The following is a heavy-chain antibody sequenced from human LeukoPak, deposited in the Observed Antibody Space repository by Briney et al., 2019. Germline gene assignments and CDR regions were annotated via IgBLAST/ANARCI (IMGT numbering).Heavy chain of an antibody. J-gene: IGHJ4*02. CDR3: ARLVDTSMARFDY. Sequence: GESLKISCKGSGYSFTNYWIGWVRQMPGKGLEWMGIIYPGVSDTRYSPSFQGQVTISADKSISTAYLQWSSLKASDTAMYYCARLVDTSMARFDYWGQGTPVTVSS. D-gene: IGHD5-18*01. CDR2: IYPGVSDT. CDR1: GYSFTNYW. V-gene: IGHV5-51*01.